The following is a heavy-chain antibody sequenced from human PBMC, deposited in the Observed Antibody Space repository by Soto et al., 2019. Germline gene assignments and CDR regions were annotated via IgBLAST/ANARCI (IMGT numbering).Heavy chain of an antibody. Sequence: GGSLRLSCAASGFTFSSYSMNWVRQAPGKGLEWVSSISSSSYIYYADSVKGRFTISRDNAKNSLYLQMNSLRAEDTAVYYCARDIAEMATITGYYYGMDVWGQGTTVTVSS. D-gene: IGHD5-12*01. CDR3: ARDIAEMATITGYYYGMDV. CDR1: GFTFSSYS. CDR2: ISSSSYI. V-gene: IGHV3-21*01. J-gene: IGHJ6*02.